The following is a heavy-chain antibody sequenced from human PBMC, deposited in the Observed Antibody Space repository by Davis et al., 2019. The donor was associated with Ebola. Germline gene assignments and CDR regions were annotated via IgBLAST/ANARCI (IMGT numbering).Heavy chain of an antibody. CDR3: AKMQGYMDV. J-gene: IGHJ6*03. Sequence: GESLKISCAASGFTFSNYGMTWVRQAPGKGLEWVSAIAGGGTACYADSVKGRLTISRDNSKNSLYLQMNSLRAEDTATYYCAKMQGYMDVWGKGTTVTVSS. CDR1: GFTFSNYG. V-gene: IGHV3-23*01. CDR2: IAGGGTA.